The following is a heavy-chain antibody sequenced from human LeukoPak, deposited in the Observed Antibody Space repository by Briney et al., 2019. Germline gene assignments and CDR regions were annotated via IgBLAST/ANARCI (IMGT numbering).Heavy chain of an antibody. CDR1: GFTFSSYA. D-gene: IGHD6-19*01. V-gene: IGHV3-23*01. Sequence: GGSLRLSRAASGFTFSSYAMSWVRQAPGKGLEWVSAISGSGGSTYYADSVKGRFTISRDNSKNTLYLQMNSLRAEDTAVYYCAKDHSSGWYLDYWGQGTLVTVSS. CDR2: ISGSGGST. CDR3: AKDHSSGWYLDY. J-gene: IGHJ4*02.